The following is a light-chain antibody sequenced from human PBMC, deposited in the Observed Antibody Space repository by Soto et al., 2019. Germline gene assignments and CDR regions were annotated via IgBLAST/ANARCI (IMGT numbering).Light chain of an antibody. V-gene: IGLV2-14*01. CDR2: EVS. CDR3: SSYTSNSNVL. J-gene: IGLJ2*01. Sequence: QSALTQPASVSASPGQSITISCTGTSSDVGAYNYVSWYQQHPGKAPQLMIYEVSKRPSGVSSRFSGSKSGNTASLTISGLQAEDEADYYCSSYTSNSNVLFGGGTKLTVL. CDR1: SSDVGAYNY.